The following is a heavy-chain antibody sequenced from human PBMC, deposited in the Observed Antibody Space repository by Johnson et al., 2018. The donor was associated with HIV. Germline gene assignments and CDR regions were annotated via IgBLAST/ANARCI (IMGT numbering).Heavy chain of an antibody. CDR3: ARVLGFTIDAFDL. J-gene: IGHJ3*01. CDR1: GFTFSSYA. CDR2: ISGSGGSI. V-gene: IGHV3-NL1*01. D-gene: IGHD5-24*01. Sequence: QVQLVESGGGVVQPGRSLRLSCAASGFTFSSYAMHWVRQAPGKGLEWVSAISGSGGSIGYADSVKGRFTISRDNAKNSLYLQMNSLRAEDTALYYCARVLGFTIDAFDLWGRGTMVTVSS.